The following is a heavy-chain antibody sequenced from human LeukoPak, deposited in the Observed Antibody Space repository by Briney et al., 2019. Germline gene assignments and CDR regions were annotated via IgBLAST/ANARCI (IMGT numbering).Heavy chain of an antibody. CDR3: ARRGAGLVRGVIITFFNY. V-gene: IGHV4-39*01. Sequence: SVTLSLTCTVSGGSISSSSYYWDWIRQPPGKGLEWIGSIYYSGSTNYNPSLQSRVTISVDTSNNQFSLKLSSVTAADTAVYYCARRGAGLVRGVIITFFNYWGQGTPVTVSS. J-gene: IGHJ4*02. CDR2: IYYSGST. D-gene: IGHD3-10*01. CDR1: GGSISSSSYY.